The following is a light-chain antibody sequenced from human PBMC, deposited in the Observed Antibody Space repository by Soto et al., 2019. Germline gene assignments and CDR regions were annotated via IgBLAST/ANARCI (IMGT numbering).Light chain of an antibody. J-gene: IGLJ1*01. CDR1: SGHSYYI. Sequence: QLVLTQSSSASASLGSSVKLTCTLSSGHSYYIIAWHQQQPGKAPRYLMNVEGSGTYNKGSGVLDRFSRSSSGADRYLIISNLQFEDEADYYCEAWDTNTRVFGTGTKLTVL. V-gene: IGLV4-60*02. CDR2: VEGSGTY. CDR3: EAWDTNTRV.